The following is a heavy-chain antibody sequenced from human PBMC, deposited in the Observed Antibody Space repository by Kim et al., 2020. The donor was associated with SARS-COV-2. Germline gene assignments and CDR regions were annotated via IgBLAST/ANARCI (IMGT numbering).Heavy chain of an antibody. D-gene: IGHD1-26*01. J-gene: IGHJ5*02. CDR1: GYTFTTYD. CDR2: VRPSTGDT. V-gene: IGHV1-8*01. Sequence: ASVKVSCTASGYTFTTYDINWVRQAPGQGLEWMGWVRPSTGDTSYGQKFQGRVSMTMDTSMNTVYMELTSLRSEDTAVYYCARVSVGGFDPWGQGTLVTV. CDR3: ARVSVGGFDP.